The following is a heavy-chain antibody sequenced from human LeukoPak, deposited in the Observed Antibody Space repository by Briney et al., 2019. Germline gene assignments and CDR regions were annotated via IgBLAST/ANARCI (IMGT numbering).Heavy chain of an antibody. D-gene: IGHD3-9*01. Sequence: GRSLRLSCAASGFTFSNYAMHWVRQAPGKGLEWVAIISYDGSNKYYADSVKGRFTISRDNSKNTLYLQMNSLRAEDTAVYYCAKFYDISTGYFDCWGQGTLVTVSS. CDR1: GFTFSNYA. J-gene: IGHJ4*02. CDR2: ISYDGSNK. V-gene: IGHV3-30-3*01. CDR3: AKFYDISTGYFDC.